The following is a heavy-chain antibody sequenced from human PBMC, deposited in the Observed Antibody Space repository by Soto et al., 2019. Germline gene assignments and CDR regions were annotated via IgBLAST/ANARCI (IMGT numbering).Heavy chain of an antibody. V-gene: IGHV4-34*01. CDR1: GGSFSGYY. D-gene: IGHD2-21*02. CDR2: INHSGST. CDR3: ARIYCGGDCYYFDY. Sequence: SETLSLTCAVYGGSFSGYYWSWIRQPPGKGLEWIGEINHSGSTNYNPSLKSRVTISVDTSKNQFSLKLSSVTAADTAVYYCARIYCGGDCYYFDYWGQGTLVTVSS. J-gene: IGHJ4*02.